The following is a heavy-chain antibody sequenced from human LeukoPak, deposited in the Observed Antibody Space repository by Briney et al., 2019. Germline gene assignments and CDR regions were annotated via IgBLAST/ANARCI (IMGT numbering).Heavy chain of an antibody. CDR2: ISSGSYI. V-gene: IGHV3-21*01. Sequence: PGGSLRLSCAASGFTFSTFGMIWVRQAPGKGLDWVSSISSGSYIYYADAVKARFTISRDNSKNTLYLQMNSLRAEDTAVYYCARGFGTDAFDIWGQGTMVTVSS. D-gene: IGHD3-16*01. CDR3: ARGFGTDAFDI. J-gene: IGHJ3*02. CDR1: GFTFSTFG.